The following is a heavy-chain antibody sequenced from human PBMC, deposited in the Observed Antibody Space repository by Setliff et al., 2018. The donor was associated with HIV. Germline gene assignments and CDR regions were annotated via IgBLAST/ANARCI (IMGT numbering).Heavy chain of an antibody. D-gene: IGHD3-10*01. Sequence: SVKVSCKASGGTFSSYAISWVRQAPGQGLEWMGGISSILGIAHYAQKFQGRVTITADKSTSTAYMALSSLRSEDTAVYYCARGRDYYGSGNAFDIWGQGTMVTVSS. CDR2: ISSILGIA. CDR1: GGTFSSYA. CDR3: ARGRDYYGSGNAFDI. V-gene: IGHV1-69*10. J-gene: IGHJ3*02.